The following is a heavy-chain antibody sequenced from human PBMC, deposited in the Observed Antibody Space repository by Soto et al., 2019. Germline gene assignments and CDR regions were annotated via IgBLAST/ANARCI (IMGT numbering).Heavy chain of an antibody. Sequence: QVQLVQSGAEVKKPGASVKVSCKASGYTFTSYGISWVRQAPGQGLEWMGWISAYNGNTNYAQKLQGRVTMTTDTTTSTAYMELRSLRSDDTAVYYCARDRGADSSGYYAKFDYWGQGTLVTVSS. D-gene: IGHD3-22*01. CDR1: GYTFTSYG. J-gene: IGHJ4*02. CDR3: ARDRGADSSGYYAKFDY. CDR2: ISAYNGNT. V-gene: IGHV1-18*01.